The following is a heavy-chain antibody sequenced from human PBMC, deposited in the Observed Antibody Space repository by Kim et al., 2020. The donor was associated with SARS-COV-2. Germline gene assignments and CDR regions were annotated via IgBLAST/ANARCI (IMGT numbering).Heavy chain of an antibody. Sequence: GGSLRLSCAASGFTFDDYAMHWVRQAPGKGLEWVSLISWDGGSTYYADSVKGRFTISRDNSKNSLYLQMNSLRAEDTALYYCAKDMGRAIGSGSYYSYYYYGMDVCGPGTTVTVSS. D-gene: IGHD3-10*01. CDR1: GFTFDDYA. CDR2: ISWDGGST. J-gene: IGHJ6*02. V-gene: IGHV3-43D*03. CDR3: AKDMGRAIGSGSYYSYYYYGMDV.